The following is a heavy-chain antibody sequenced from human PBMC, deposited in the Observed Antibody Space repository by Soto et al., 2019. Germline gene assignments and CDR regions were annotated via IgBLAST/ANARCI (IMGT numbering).Heavy chain of an antibody. CDR3: ARVLGRIGTLDY. CDR2: IYYSGST. V-gene: IGHV4-59*01. D-gene: IGHD1-26*01. J-gene: IGHJ4*02. CDR1: GGSISSYY. Sequence: PSETLSLTCTVSGGSISSYYWSWIRQPPGKGLEWIGYIYYSGSTNCNPSLKSRVTISVDTSKIQFSLKLSSVTAADTAVYYCARVLGRIGTLDYWGQGTLVTVSS.